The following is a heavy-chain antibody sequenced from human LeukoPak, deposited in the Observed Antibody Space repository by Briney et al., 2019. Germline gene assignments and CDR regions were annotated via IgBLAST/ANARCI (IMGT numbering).Heavy chain of an antibody. V-gene: IGHV3-21*01. CDR3: ARDLGGGY. Sequence: PGGSLRLSCAASGFTFSSYAMSWVRQAPGKGLEWVSSISSSSYIYYADSVKGRFTISRDNAKNSLYLQMNSLRAEDTAVYYCARDLGGGYWGQGTLVTVSS. CDR2: ISSSSYI. D-gene: IGHD2-15*01. J-gene: IGHJ4*02. CDR1: GFTFSSYA.